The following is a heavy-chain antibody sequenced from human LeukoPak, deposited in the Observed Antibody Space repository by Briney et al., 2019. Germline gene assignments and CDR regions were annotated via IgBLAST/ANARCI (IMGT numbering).Heavy chain of an antibody. CDR1: GGSISSYY. Sequence: SETLSLTCTVSGGSISSYYWSWIRQPAGKGLEWIGRIYTSGSTNYNPSLKSRVTMSVDTSKNQFSLKLSFVTAADTAVYYCARDKVVVVPAASMGHNWFDPWGQGTLVTVSS. V-gene: IGHV4-4*07. D-gene: IGHD2-2*01. CDR2: IYTSGST. CDR3: ARDKVVVVPAASMGHNWFDP. J-gene: IGHJ5*02.